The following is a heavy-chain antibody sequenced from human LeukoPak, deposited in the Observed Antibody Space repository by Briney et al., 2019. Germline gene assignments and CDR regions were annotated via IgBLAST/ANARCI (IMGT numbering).Heavy chain of an antibody. CDR1: GGSISSGGYY. CDR3: ARVGRAVALDP. V-gene: IGHV4-31*03. D-gene: IGHD6-19*01. CDR2: IYYSGST. Sequence: SETLSLTCTVSGGSISSGGYYWSWIRQHPGKGLEWIGYIYYSGSTYYNPSLKSRVTISVDTSKNQFSLKLSSVTAADTAVYYCARVGRAVALDPWGQGTLVTVSS. J-gene: IGHJ5*02.